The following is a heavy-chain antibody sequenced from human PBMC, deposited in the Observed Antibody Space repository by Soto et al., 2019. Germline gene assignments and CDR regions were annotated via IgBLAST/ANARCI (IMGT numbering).Heavy chain of an antibody. CDR3: ARASWNALDAFDI. J-gene: IGHJ3*02. Sequence: GGSLRLSCAASGFTFSSYGMHWVRQAPGKGLEWVAVIWYDGSNKYYADSVKGRFTISRDNSKNTLYLQMNSLRAEDTAVYYCARASWNALDAFDIWGQGTMVTVS. CDR1: GFTFSSYG. V-gene: IGHV3-33*01. D-gene: IGHD1-1*01. CDR2: IWYDGSNK.